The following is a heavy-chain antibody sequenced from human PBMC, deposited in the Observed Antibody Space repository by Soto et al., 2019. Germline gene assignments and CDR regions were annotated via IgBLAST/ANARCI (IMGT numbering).Heavy chain of an antibody. J-gene: IGHJ4*02. Sequence: GGSLRLSCAASGFTSRGYAMSWVRQAPGKGLEWVSVISDRGDTTDYADSVKGRFTISRDSSSDTVYLQMNSLRAEDSAVYYCAKESQPNHWGQGTLVTVSS. CDR3: AKESQPNH. CDR1: GFTSRGYA. V-gene: IGHV3-23*01. CDR2: ISDRGDTT.